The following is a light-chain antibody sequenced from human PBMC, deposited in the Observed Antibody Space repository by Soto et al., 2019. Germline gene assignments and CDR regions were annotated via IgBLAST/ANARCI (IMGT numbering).Light chain of an antibody. CDR3: QNYNGALWT. CDR1: QAINNH. V-gene: IGKV1-27*01. J-gene: IGKJ1*01. CDR2: ATS. Sequence: DIQMTQSPSSLSASVGDRVTFSCRASQAINNHLAWYQQKPGKVPKLLIYATSTLKSGVPSRFSASGSGTYFTLPISSLQPEDFATYFCQNYNGALWTFGQGTKVEIK.